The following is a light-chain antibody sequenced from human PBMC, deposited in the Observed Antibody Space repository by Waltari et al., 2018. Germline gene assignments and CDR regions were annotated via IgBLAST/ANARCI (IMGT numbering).Light chain of an antibody. CDR2: EVL. J-gene: IGLJ3*02. CDR1: SSDVGSYNR. V-gene: IGLV2-18*02. Sequence: QSALTQPASVSGSPGQSITISCTGTSSDVGSYNRVSWFQQSPGNAPRLMCYEVLNRPPGVHYLFPGSESGTTASLTISGLQAEDEGDYYCSSFTVSSTWVFGTGTKLTVL. CDR3: SSFTVSSTWV.